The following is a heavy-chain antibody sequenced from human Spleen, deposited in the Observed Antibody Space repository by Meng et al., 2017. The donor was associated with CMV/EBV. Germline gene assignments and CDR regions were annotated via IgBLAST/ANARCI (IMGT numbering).Heavy chain of an antibody. D-gene: IGHD1-1*01. CDR3: ARWKPRIDY. V-gene: IGHV3-7*01. CDR1: GFTFSRYD. CDR2: IKEDGSEK. Sequence: GESLKISCAASGFTFSRYDMHWVRQAPGKGLEWAANIKEDGSEKYYVDSVKGRFTISRDNAKNSLYLQMNSLRAEDTAVYYCARWKPRIDYWGQGTLVTVSS. J-gene: IGHJ4*02.